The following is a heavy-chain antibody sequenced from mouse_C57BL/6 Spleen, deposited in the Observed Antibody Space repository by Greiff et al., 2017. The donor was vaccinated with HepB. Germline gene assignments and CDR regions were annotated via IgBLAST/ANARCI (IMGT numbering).Heavy chain of an antibody. D-gene: IGHD3-1*01. J-gene: IGHJ4*01. Sequence: EVMLVESGGGLVKPGGSLKLSCAASGFTFSSYAMSWVRQTPEKRLEWVATISDGGSYTYYPDNVKGRVTISRDNAKSNLYLQMSHLKSEDTAMYYCARDRAGGGAMDYWGQGTSVTVSS. CDR3: ARDRAGGGAMDY. CDR1: GFTFSSYA. CDR2: ISDGGSYT. V-gene: IGHV5-4*03.